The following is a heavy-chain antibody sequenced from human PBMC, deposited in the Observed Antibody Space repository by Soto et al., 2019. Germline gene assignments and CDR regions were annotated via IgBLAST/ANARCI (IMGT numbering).Heavy chain of an antibody. J-gene: IGHJ4*02. CDR3: AFPNGGSSWSTFDY. D-gene: IGHD6-13*01. CDR2: ISGSGGST. V-gene: IGHV3-23*01. CDR1: GFTFSSYA. Sequence: GGSLRLSCAASGFTFSSYAMSWVRQAPGKGLEWVSAISGSGGSTYYADSVKGRFTISRDNSKNTLYLQMNSLRAEDTAVYYCAFPNGGSSWSTFDYWGQGTLVTVSS.